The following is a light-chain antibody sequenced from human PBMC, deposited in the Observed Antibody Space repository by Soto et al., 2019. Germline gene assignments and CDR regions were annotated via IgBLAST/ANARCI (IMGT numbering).Light chain of an antibody. J-gene: IGKJ1*01. CDR2: WAS. V-gene: IGKV4-1*01. Sequence: DIVMTQSPDSLAVSLGERATITCKSSQRLLYSSTNKNYLAWYQQRPGQPPKLLIYWASTRKSGVPDRFSVSGSGTDFTLTITSLQADDVAVYYCQQDYTTRTFGQGTKVEIK. CDR3: QQDYTTRT. CDR1: QRLLYSSTNKNY.